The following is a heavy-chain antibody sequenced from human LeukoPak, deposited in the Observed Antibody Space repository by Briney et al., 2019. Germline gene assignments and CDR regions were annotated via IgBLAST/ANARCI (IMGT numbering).Heavy chain of an antibody. Sequence: PGGSLRLSCAASGFTFSNYWMHWVRQAPGKGLVWVSRINSDGSSTTYADSVKGRFTISRDNSKNTLYLQTNSLRAEDTAVYYCVQSSPTIDYWGQGTLVTVSS. D-gene: IGHD5-12*01. CDR1: GFTFSNYW. CDR2: INSDGSST. J-gene: IGHJ4*02. V-gene: IGHV3-74*01. CDR3: VQSSPTIDY.